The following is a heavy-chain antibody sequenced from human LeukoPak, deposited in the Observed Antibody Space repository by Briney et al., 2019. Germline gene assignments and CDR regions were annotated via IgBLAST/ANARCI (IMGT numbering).Heavy chain of an antibody. J-gene: IGHJ4*02. CDR3: ARGRYSGYDCFDY. Sequence: GGSLRLSCAASGFTFSSYSMNWVRQAPGKGLEWVSSISSSSSYIYYADSVKGRFTISRDNAKNSLYLQMNSLRAEDTAVYYCARGRYSGYDCFDYWGQGTLVTVSS. V-gene: IGHV3-21*01. CDR1: GFTFSSYS. CDR2: ISSSSSYI. D-gene: IGHD5-12*01.